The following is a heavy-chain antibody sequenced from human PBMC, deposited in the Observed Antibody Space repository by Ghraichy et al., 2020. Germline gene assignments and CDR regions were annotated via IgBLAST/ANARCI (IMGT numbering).Heavy chain of an antibody. CDR2: VYSSETT. D-gene: IGHD3-3*01. CDR3: VKAGTYFYESGNYHVLDS. CDR1: GASINTYY. J-gene: IGHJ3*02. Sequence: SETLSLTCTVHGASINTYYWSWIRQPAGKGLEWIGRVYSSETTNYNPSLKSRVTMSLDTPNNRFSLRLTSVTAADTAVYYCVKAGTYFYESGNYHVLDSWGEGNMVTISS. V-gene: IGHV4-4*07.